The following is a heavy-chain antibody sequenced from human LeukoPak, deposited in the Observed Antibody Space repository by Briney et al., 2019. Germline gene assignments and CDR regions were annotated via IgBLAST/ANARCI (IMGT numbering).Heavy chain of an antibody. V-gene: IGHV4-4*02. CDR2: IYHSGST. J-gene: IGHJ3*02. CDR3: ARDLVGASSDAFDI. CDR1: GGSMSSRNW. Sequence: SETLSLTCAVSGGSMSSRNWWSWVRQPTGKGLEWIGEIYHSGSTNYNPSLKSRVTISVDTSKNQFSLKLSSVTAADTAVYYCARDLVGASSDAFDIWGQGTMVTVSS. D-gene: IGHD1-26*01.